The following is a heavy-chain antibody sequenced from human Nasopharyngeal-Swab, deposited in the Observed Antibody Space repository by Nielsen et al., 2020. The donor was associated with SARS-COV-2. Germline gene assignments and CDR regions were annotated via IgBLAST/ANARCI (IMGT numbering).Heavy chain of an antibody. CDR2: TYYRSKWYS. Sequence: WIRQSPSRGLEWLGRTYYRSKWYSDYVLSVKSRMTINPDTSKNQFSLQLNSVTPEDTAVYYCARGYRNGLGAWGQGTLVTVSS. J-gene: IGHJ5*02. D-gene: IGHD6-19*01. CDR3: ARGYRNGLGA. V-gene: IGHV6-1*01.